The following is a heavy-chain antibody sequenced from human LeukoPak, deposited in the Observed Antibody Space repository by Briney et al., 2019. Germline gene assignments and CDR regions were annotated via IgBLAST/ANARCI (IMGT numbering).Heavy chain of an antibody. J-gene: IGHJ3*02. CDR3: AGTKDVIVVVIPRAFDI. CDR1: GGTFSSYA. D-gene: IGHD3-22*01. Sequence: GASVKVSCKASGGTFSSYAISWVRPAPGQGLEWMGRIIPILGIANYAQKFQGRVTITADKSTSTAYMELSSLRSEDTAVYYCAGTKDVIVVVIPRAFDIWGQGTMVTVSS. CDR2: IIPILGIA. V-gene: IGHV1-69*04.